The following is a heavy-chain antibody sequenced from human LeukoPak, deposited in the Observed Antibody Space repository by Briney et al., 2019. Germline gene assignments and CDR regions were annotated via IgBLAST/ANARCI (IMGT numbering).Heavy chain of an antibody. CDR1: GGSINSYY. Sequence: SETLSLTCTVSGGSINSYYWSWIRQPPRKGLEWIGYIYYSGSTNYNPSLKSRVTISVDTSKNQFSLKLSSVTAAATAVYYCARGARGAFDIWGQGTMVTVSS. CDR3: ARGARGAFDI. CDR2: IYYSGST. V-gene: IGHV4-59*01. J-gene: IGHJ3*02.